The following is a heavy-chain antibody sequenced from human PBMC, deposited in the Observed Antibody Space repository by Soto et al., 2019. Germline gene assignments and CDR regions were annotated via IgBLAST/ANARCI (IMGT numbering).Heavy chain of an antibody. CDR3: ARSESYYDFWSGYLDYYYGMDV. Sequence: ASVKVSCKTSGYTFTGYYIHWVRQAPGQGLEWMGWINPNSGGTKYAQKFQGWVTMTRDTSISTAYMELSRLRSDDTAVYYCARSESYYDFWSGYLDYYYGMDVWGQGTTVTVSS. D-gene: IGHD3-3*01. J-gene: IGHJ6*02. CDR2: INPNSGGT. V-gene: IGHV1-2*04. CDR1: GYTFTGYY.